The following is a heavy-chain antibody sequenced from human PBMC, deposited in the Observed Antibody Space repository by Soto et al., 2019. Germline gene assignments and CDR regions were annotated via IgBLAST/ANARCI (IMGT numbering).Heavy chain of an antibody. J-gene: IGHJ4*02. CDR1: GGTFSSYA. V-gene: IGHV1-69*12. D-gene: IGHD3-22*01. CDR3: ARSPYYYDSSGYNFDY. Sequence: QVQLVQSGAEVKKPGSSVKVSCKASGGTFSSYAISWVRQAPGRGLEWMGGIIPIFGTANYAQKFQGRVTITADESTSTAYMELSSLRSEDTAVYYCARSPYYYDSSGYNFDYWGQGTLVTVSS. CDR2: IIPIFGTA.